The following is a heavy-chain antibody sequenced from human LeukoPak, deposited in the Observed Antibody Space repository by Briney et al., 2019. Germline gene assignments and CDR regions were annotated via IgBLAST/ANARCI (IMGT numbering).Heavy chain of an antibody. CDR2: IHPTTGNP. D-gene: IGHD3-16*02. J-gene: IGHJ4*02. Sequence: EASVKVSCKASGYTFTSYGISWVRQAPGQGLEFMGWIHPTTGNPAYAQGFSGRFVFSLDTSVTTTYLQINDLKAEDTAVYFCARALDSLGGLSLPDYWGQGTLVTVSS. V-gene: IGHV7-4-1*02. CDR3: ARALDSLGGLSLPDY. CDR1: GYTFTSYG.